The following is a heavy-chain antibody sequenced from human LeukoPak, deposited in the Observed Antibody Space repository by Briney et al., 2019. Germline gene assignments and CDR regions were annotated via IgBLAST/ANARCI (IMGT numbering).Heavy chain of an antibody. V-gene: IGHV3-23*01. CDR2: ISGSGGNT. CDR3: ARDSSTYAGPPDY. Sequence: GGSLRLSCAASGFIFSSYAMNWVRQAPGKGLEWVSGISGSGGNTYYADSVKGRFTISRDNSENTLNLQMNSLRAEDTAVYYCARDSSTYAGPPDYWGQGTLVTVSS. J-gene: IGHJ4*02. CDR1: GFIFSSYA. D-gene: IGHD2/OR15-2a*01.